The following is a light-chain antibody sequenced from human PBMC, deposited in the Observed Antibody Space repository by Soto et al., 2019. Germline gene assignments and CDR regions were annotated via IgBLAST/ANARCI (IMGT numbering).Light chain of an antibody. CDR3: QQSSNIPYT. J-gene: IGKJ2*01. Sequence: DLQMTQSPSSLSASVGDRVTITCRASQTISSYLNWYQQNPGKAPKLLIYAASRLQSGVPSRFSGSGSGTYFTLTISSLQPEDFATYYCQQSSNIPYTFGQGTKLEIK. CDR2: AAS. V-gene: IGKV1-39*01. CDR1: QTISSY.